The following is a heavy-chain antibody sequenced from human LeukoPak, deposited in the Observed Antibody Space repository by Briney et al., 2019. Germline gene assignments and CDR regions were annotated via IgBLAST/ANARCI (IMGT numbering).Heavy chain of an antibody. D-gene: IGHD3-22*01. CDR1: GFTFSSYA. CDR3: AKVGYYDSSGYYYYFDY. V-gene: IGHV3-23*01. CDR2: ISGSGGST. Sequence: GGSLRLSCAASGFTFSSYAMSWVRQAPGKGLEWVSAISGSGGSTYYADSVKGRFTISRDNSRNTLYLQMNSLRAEDTAVYYCAKVGYYDSSGYYYYFDYWGQGTLVTVSS. J-gene: IGHJ4*02.